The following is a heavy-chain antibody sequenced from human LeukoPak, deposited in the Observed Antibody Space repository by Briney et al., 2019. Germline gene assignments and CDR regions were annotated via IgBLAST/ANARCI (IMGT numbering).Heavy chain of an antibody. D-gene: IGHD3-10*01. CDR2: IIPIFGTA. Sequence: GASVKVSCKASGYTFTSYGISWVRQAPGQGLEWMGGIIPIFGTANYAQKYPGKGTITADESTSTAYLELSSLRSEDTAVYYCARDGWYGSGSYSFNWFDPWGQGTLVTVSS. CDR3: ARDGWYGSGSYSFNWFDP. CDR1: GYTFTSYG. V-gene: IGHV1-69*13. J-gene: IGHJ5*02.